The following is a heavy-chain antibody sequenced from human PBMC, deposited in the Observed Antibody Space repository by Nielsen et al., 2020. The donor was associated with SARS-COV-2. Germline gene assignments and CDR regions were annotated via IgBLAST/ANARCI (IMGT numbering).Heavy chain of an antibody. V-gene: IGHV6-1*01. CDR1: GDSVSSSSAA. CDR3: ARARGAYGDYYYYYYTDV. J-gene: IGHJ6*03. CDR2: TYYRSKWYN. Sequence: QTLSLTCAIPGDSVSSSSAAWNWIRQSPSRGLEWLGRTYYRSKWYNDYAVSVKSRITINPDTSKNQFSLHLNSVTPEDTAVYYCARARGAYGDYYYYYYTDVWGKGTTVTVSS. D-gene: IGHD4-17*01.